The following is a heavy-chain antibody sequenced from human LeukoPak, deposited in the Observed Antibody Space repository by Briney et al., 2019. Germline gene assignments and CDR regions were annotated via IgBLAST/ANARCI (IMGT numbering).Heavy chain of an antibody. CDR1: GYTFTGYY. CDR3: ARDKTRGSYTSDAFDI. V-gene: IGHV1-2*02. CDR2: ISPNSGGT. D-gene: IGHD1-26*01. Sequence: ASVKVSCKASGYTFTGYYMHWVRQTPGQGLEWMGWISPNSGGTNYAQKFQGRVTMTRDTSISTAYMELSRLRSDDTAVYYCARDKTRGSYTSDAFDIWGQGTMVTVSS. J-gene: IGHJ3*02.